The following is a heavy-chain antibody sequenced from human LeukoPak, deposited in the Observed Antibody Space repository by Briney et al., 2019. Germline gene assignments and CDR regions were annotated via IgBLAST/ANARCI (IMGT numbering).Heavy chain of an antibody. D-gene: IGHD6-13*01. CDR3: ARGAHRIATASKIDS. J-gene: IGHJ4*02. V-gene: IGHV3-23*01. Sequence: GGSLRLSCTASGFTFSSHAMSWVRQAPGKGLEWVSAISGSGVTTYYADSVKGRFTISRDNSKNTLYLQMNSLRAEDTAVFFCARGAHRIATASKIDSWGQGTLVTVSS. CDR1: GFTFSSHA. CDR2: ISGSGVTT.